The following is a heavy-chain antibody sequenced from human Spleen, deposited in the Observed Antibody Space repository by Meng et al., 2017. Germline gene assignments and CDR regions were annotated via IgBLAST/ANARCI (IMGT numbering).Heavy chain of an antibody. Sequence: QVQTVQSGPEVKKPGASVKVSCKASDYTFTGYGVSWVRQAPGQGREWRAWLGAHDGDTSHAPKFQGRVTVSADRPTATAYMELRSLRSDDTAVYYCARGTPGRSYSDYWGQGTLVTVSS. D-gene: IGHD3-10*01. J-gene: IGHJ4*02. V-gene: IGHV1-18*01. CDR2: LGAHDGDT. CDR1: DYTFTGYG. CDR3: ARGTPGRSYSDY.